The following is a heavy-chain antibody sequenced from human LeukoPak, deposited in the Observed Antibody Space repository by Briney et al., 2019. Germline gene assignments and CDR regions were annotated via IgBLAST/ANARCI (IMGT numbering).Heavy chain of an antibody. CDR2: INHSGST. Sequence: SETLSLTCAVYGGSFSGYNWSWIRQPPGKGRGWIGEINHSGSTNYNPSLKSRVTISVDTSKNQISLKESSVTAADTAVYYCARGRRYDFWSGDFAFDPWGQGTLVTVSS. CDR1: GGSFSGYN. D-gene: IGHD3-3*01. CDR3: ARGRRYDFWSGDFAFDP. J-gene: IGHJ5*02. V-gene: IGHV4-34*01.